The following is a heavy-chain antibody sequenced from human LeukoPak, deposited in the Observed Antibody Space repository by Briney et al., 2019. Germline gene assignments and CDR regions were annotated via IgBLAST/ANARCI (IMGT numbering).Heavy chain of an antibody. CDR2: IKEDGSQK. CDR3: AKDSRFCTGYDCRGDAFDS. Sequence: GGSLRLSCAASGFTFRDYWMSWVRQSPGKGLEWVANIKEDGSQKYDVDSVRGRFTISRDNAKNSLFLQMDSLRAEDTAVYYCAKDSRFCTGYDCRGDAFDSWGQGTVVTVTS. D-gene: IGHD2-8*02. J-gene: IGHJ3*02. V-gene: IGHV3-7*01. CDR1: GFTFRDYW.